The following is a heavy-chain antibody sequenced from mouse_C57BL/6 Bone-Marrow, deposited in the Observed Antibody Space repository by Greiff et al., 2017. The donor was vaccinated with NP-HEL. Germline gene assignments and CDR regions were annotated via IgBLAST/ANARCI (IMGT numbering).Heavy chain of an antibody. Sequence: EVHLVESGPELVKPGASVTIPCKASGYPFTDYNMDWVKQSHGQSLEWIGDINPNNGGTIYNQKFKGKATLTVDKSSSTAYMELRSLTSEDTAVYYCARSALYYAMDYWGQGTSVTVSS. V-gene: IGHV1-18*01. J-gene: IGHJ4*01. CDR3: ARSALYYAMDY. CDR2: INPNNGGT. CDR1: GYPFTDYN.